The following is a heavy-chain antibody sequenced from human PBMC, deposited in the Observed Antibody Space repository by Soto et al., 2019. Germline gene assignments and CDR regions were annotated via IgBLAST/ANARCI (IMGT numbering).Heavy chain of an antibody. CDR2: IYYSGST. CDR3: ARTHNYGDYGY. V-gene: IGHV4-61*01. CDR1: GGSVSSGSYY. J-gene: IGHJ4*02. Sequence: QVQLQESGPGLVKPSETLSLTCTVSGGSVSSGSYYWSWIRQPPGKGLEWIGYIYYSGSTNYNPPLKSXXTXSXXTSKNQFSLKLSSVTAADTAVYYGARTHNYGDYGYWGQGTLVTVSS. D-gene: IGHD4-17*01.